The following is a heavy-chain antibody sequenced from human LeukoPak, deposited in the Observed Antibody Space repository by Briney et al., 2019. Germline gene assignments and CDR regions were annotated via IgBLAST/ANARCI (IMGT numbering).Heavy chain of an antibody. CDR3: AIDGDCRGTSGYTGTIDY. Sequence: GGSLRLSCAASGFTFSSYWMSWARQAPGKGLEWVAKIKQDGSGKHYVDSAKGRFTLSRDKAESSLYLHRNSLRAEGTAVYDYAIDGDCRGTSGYTGTIDYWGQGTLVTVSS. J-gene: IGHJ4*02. CDR1: GFTFSSYW. V-gene: IGHV3-7*01. CDR2: IKQDGSGK. D-gene: IGHD2-2*02.